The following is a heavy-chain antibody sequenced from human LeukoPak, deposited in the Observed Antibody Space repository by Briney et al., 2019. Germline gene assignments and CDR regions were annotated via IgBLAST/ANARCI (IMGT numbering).Heavy chain of an antibody. D-gene: IGHD5-18*01. Sequence: GGSLRLSCAASRFTFSSYVMSWVRQAPGKGLECVSAISGSGRNTYYVDSVKGRFTISRDNSKNTLYLQMNSLRAEDTAVYYCARVSGTIQIWPQPFGDGMDVWGQGTTVTVSS. CDR3: ARVSGTIQIWPQPFGDGMDV. V-gene: IGHV3-23*01. CDR2: ISGSGRNT. CDR1: RFTFSSYV. J-gene: IGHJ6*02.